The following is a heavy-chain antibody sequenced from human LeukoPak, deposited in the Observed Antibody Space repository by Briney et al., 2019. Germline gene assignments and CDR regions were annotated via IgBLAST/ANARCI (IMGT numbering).Heavy chain of an antibody. CDR3: ERVGASGWFAY. J-gene: IGHJ5*01. CDR2: ISYDGTGT. D-gene: IGHD6-19*01. CDR1: GFTFSSYA. Sequence: GGTLILSCAASGFTFSSYAIHWVRRAPGKGLEYVSGISYDGTGTYYANSVKGRFTISRDNSRNTLYLQMGSLRAEDMAVYYCERVGASGWFAYWGQGTLVTVSS. V-gene: IGHV3-64*01.